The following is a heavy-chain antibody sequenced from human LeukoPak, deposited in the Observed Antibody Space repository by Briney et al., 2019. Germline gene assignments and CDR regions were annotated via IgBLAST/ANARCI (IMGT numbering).Heavy chain of an antibody. CDR1: GGTFSSYA. CDR2: IIPILGIA. D-gene: IGHD5-18*01. CDR3: ARGRIQLWPSDY. V-gene: IGHV1-69*04. J-gene: IGHJ4*02. Sequence: ASVKVSCKASGGTFSSYAISRVRQAPGQGLEWMGRIIPILGIANYAQKFQGRVTITADKSTSTAYMELSSLRSEDTAVYYCARGRIQLWPSDYWGQGTLVTVSS.